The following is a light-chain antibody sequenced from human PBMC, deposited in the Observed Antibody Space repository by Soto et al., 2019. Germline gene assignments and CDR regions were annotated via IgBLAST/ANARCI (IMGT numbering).Light chain of an antibody. Sequence: QPVLTQSPSASASLGASVTLTCTLNIGHSGFAIAWHQQQPEKGPRFLMKLNNDGSLKKGDGIPDRFSASSSGAERYLTISNLQSDDEADYYCQTWGTVPVFGGGTKLPS. CDR3: QTWGTVPV. CDR2: LNNDGSL. V-gene: IGLV4-69*01. J-gene: IGLJ2*01. CDR1: IGHSGFA.